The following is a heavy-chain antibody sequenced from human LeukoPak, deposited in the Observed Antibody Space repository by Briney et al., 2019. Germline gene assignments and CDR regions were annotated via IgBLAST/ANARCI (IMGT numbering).Heavy chain of an antibody. CDR2: IYSGGST. Sequence: GGSQRLSCAASGFTVSSNYMSWVRQAPGKGLEWVSVIYSGGSTYYADSVKGRFTISRDNSKNTLYLQMNSLRAEDTAVYYCARDPPPIAARTRGSETSYGMDVWGQGTTVTVSS. V-gene: IGHV3-53*01. CDR3: ARDPPPIAARTRGSETSYGMDV. J-gene: IGHJ6*02. D-gene: IGHD6-6*01. CDR1: GFTVSSNY.